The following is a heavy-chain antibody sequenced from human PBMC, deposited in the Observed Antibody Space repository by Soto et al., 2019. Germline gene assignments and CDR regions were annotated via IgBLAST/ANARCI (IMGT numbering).Heavy chain of an antibody. J-gene: IGHJ4*02. CDR3: ARRYGSAIDY. Sequence: SETLSLTCTVSGGSISSYYWSWIRQPPGKGLEWIGDIYYSGSTNYNPSLKSRVTISVDTSKNQFSLKLSSVTAADTAVYYCARRYGSAIDYWGQGTLVTVSS. CDR2: IYYSGST. CDR1: GGSISSYY. D-gene: IGHD1-26*01. V-gene: IGHV4-59*08.